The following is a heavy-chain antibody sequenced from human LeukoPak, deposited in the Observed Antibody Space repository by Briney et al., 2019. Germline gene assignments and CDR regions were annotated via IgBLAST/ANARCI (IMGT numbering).Heavy chain of an antibody. CDR2: ISGSGDST. J-gene: IGHJ6*03. CDR3: AKCVRGYSYGYYYYMDV. V-gene: IGHV3-23*01. D-gene: IGHD5-18*01. CDR1: GFTFSVYA. Sequence: GGSLRLSCAASGFTFSVYAMTWVRQAPGKGLEWVSAISGSGDSTYYADSVKGRFTISRDNSKNTLYLQMNSLRAEDTAVYYCAKCVRGYSYGYYYYMDVWGKGTTVTVSS.